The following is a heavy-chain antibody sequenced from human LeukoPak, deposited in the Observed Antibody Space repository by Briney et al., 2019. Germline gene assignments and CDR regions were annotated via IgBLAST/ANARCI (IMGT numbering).Heavy chain of an antibody. Sequence: GGSLRLSCAASGFAFSSYWMSWVRQAQGKGLEWVAAIKGDESEIYYVDSVKGRFTISRDNTKNSLYLQMTNLRAEDTAVFYCARDVYWGQGTLVTVSS. CDR3: ARDVY. CDR2: IKGDESEI. V-gene: IGHV3-7*04. J-gene: IGHJ4*02. CDR1: GFAFSSYW.